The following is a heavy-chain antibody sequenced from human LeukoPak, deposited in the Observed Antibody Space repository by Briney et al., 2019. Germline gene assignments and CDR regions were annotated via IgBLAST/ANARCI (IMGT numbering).Heavy chain of an antibody. J-gene: IGHJ4*02. CDR3: ARASSTSSYF. CDR1: AFTFSSYW. V-gene: IGHV3-74*01. CDR2: INSDGSTT. D-gene: IGHD2-2*01. Sequence: GSLRLYCAASAFTFSSYWMHWVRQVPGKRLVWVSRINSDGSTTSYADSVKGRFTISRDNAKNTLYLQMNNLRAEDTAVYYCARASSTSSYFWGQGTLVTVSS.